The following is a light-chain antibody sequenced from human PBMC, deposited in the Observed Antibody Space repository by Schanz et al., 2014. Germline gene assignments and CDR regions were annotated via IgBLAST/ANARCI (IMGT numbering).Light chain of an antibody. V-gene: IGKV1-5*01. J-gene: IGKJ1*01. CDR1: QSIGTS. Sequence: QMTQSPSTLSASIGDRVTITCRASQSIGTSLAWYQQQPGKAPKVLISDASSLESGVPSRFSGSGSGTEFTLTISSLQPDDFATYYCQQYNTYWAFGQGTKVEIK. CDR2: DAS. CDR3: QQYNTYWA.